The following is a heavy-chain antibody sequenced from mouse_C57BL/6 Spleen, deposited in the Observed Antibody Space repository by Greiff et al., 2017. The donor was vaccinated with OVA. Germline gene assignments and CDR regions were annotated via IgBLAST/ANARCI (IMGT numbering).Heavy chain of an antibody. J-gene: IGHJ3*01. D-gene: IGHD2-4*01. Sequence: EVKLVESGGGLVKPGGSLKLSCAASGFTFSSYAMSWVRQTPEKRLEWVATISDGGSYTYYPDNVKGRFTISRDNAKNNLYLQMSHLKSEDTAMYYCARERGYDYDGAWFAYWGQGTLVTVSA. CDR3: ARERGYDYDGAWFAY. CDR1: GFTFSSYA. CDR2: ISDGGSYT. V-gene: IGHV5-4*01.